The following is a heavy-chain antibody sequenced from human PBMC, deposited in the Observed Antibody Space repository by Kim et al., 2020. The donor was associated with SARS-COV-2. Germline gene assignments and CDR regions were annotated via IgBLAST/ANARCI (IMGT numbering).Heavy chain of an antibody. V-gene: IGHV4-34*01. CDR3: AREGSGSYPLDY. D-gene: IGHD1-26*01. J-gene: IGHJ4*02. CDR2: INHSGST. CDR1: GGSFSGYY. Sequence: SETLSLTCAVYGGSFSGYYWSWIRQPPGKGLEWIGEINHSGSTNYNPSLKSRVTISVDTSKNQFSLKLSSVTAADTAVYYCAREGSGSYPLDYWGQGTLVTVSS.